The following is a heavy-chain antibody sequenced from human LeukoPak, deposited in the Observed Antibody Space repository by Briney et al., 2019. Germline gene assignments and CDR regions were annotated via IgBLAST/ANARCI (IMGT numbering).Heavy chain of an antibody. V-gene: IGHV3-23*01. D-gene: IGHD2-21*02. CDR2: ISVSGGTT. Sequence: GSLRLSCAASGFTFSNYAMSWLRQAPGKGLEWVSAISVSGGTTYYADSVKGRFTISRDNSKNTLYLQMNSVRAEDTAVYYCARDQVDVWSLAYCGGDCYPDAFDIWGQGTMVTVSS. J-gene: IGHJ3*02. CDR3: ARDQVDVWSLAYCGGDCYPDAFDI. CDR1: GFTFSNYA.